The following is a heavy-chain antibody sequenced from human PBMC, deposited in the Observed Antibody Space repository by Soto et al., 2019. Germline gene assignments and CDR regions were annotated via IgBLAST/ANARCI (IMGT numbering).Heavy chain of an antibody. V-gene: IGHV5-10-1*01. D-gene: IGHD3-9*01. CDR2: IDPSDSYT. CDR1: GYSFTSYW. CDR3: ARHAELRYFDWLSRPVADV. J-gene: IGHJ6*02. Sequence: LGESLKISCKGSGYSFTSYWISWVRQMPGKGLEWMGRIDPSDSYTNYSPSFQGHVTISADKSISTAYLQWSSLKASDTAMYYCARHAELRYFDWLSRPVADVWGQGTTVTVSS.